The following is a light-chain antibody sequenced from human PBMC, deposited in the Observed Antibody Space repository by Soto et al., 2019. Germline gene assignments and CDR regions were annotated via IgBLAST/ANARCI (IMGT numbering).Light chain of an antibody. Sequence: QAVLTQPASVSGSPGQSITISCTGTSSDVGGYNYVSWYQQHSGKAPKLMIYEVSDRPSGVSNRFSGSKSGNTASLTISGLQAEDEADYYCSSYRSSSTPYVFGTGTKVTVL. CDR1: SSDVGGYNY. J-gene: IGLJ1*01. V-gene: IGLV2-14*01. CDR3: SSYRSSSTPYV. CDR2: EVS.